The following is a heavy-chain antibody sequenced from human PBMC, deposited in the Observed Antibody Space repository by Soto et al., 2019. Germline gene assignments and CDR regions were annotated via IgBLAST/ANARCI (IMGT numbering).Heavy chain of an antibody. J-gene: IGHJ4*03. CDR1: GDSVTSSY. Sequence: SETLSLTCSFSGDSVTSSYFTWIRQSPGKGLEWIGYMYYSGSTHYNPSLKSRVTISVDTSKNQFSLKLSSVTAADTAVYYCARVGDDILTGTNFDYWGQGTTVTVSS. D-gene: IGHD3-9*01. CDR3: ARVGDDILTGTNFDY. V-gene: IGHV4-59*08. CDR2: MYYSGST.